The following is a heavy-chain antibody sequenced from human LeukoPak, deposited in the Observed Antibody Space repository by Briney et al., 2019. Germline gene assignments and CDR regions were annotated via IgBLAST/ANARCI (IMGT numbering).Heavy chain of an antibody. V-gene: IGHV4-59*01. CDR2: IYYSGST. J-gene: IGHJ6*03. D-gene: IGHD3-22*01. CDR1: GGSISSYY. CDR3: ARVSSGLLDYYYYYMDV. Sequence: PSETLSLTCTVSGGSISSYYWSWIRQPPGKGLEWIGYIYYSGSTNYNPSLKSRVTISVDTSKNQFSLKLSSVTAADTAVYYCARVSSGLLDYYYYYMDVWGKGTTVTISS.